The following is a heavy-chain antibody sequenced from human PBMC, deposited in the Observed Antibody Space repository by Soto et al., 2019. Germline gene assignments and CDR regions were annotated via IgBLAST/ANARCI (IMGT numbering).Heavy chain of an antibody. CDR3: ARGDTTMITDYYAMAV. J-gene: IGHJ6*02. V-gene: IGHV3-23*01. CDR2: ISGTGGST. Sequence: EVQLLESGGGLVQPGGSLRLSCAASGFTFTSYAFTWVRQAPGTGLEWVSAISGTGGSTFYSDSVMGRFTISRDNSKNTLYLQMNSLRAEDTAVYYCARGDTTMITDYYAMAVWGQGTTVTVSS. CDR1: GFTFTSYA. D-gene: IGHD5-18*01.